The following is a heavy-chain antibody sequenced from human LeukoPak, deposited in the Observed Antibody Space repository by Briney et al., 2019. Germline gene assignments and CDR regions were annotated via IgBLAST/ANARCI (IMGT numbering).Heavy chain of an antibody. V-gene: IGHV3-21*01. Sequence: GGSLRLSCAASGFTFSSYSMNWVRQAPGKGLEWVSSISGSSSYIYYADSVKGRFTISRDNAKNSLYLQMNSLRAEDTAVYYCARAEVVVDANLDWDAFDIWGQGTMVTVSS. J-gene: IGHJ3*02. CDR1: GFTFSSYS. CDR3: ARAEVVVDANLDWDAFDI. CDR2: ISGSSSYI. D-gene: IGHD3-22*01.